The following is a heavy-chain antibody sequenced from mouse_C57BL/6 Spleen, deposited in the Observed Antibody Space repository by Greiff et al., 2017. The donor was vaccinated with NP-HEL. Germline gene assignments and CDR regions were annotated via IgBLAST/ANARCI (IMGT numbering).Heavy chain of an antibody. V-gene: IGHV5-6*01. Sequence: EVQLVESGGDLVKPGGSLKLSCAASGFTFSSYGMSWVRQTPDKRLEWVATISSGGSYTYYPDSVKGRFTISRDNAKNTLYLQMSSLKSEDTAMYYCARHTETGTSLFAYWGQGTLVTVSA. D-gene: IGHD4-1*01. CDR3: ARHTETGTSLFAY. CDR2: ISSGGSYT. CDR1: GFTFSSYG. J-gene: IGHJ3*01.